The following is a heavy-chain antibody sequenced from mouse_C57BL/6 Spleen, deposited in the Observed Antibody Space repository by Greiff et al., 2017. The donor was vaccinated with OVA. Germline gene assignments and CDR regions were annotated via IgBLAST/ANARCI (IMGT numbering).Heavy chain of an antibody. D-gene: IGHD2-3*01. V-gene: IGHV5-17*01. Sequence: EVHLVESGGGLVKPGGSLKLSCAASGFTFSDYGMHWVRQAPEKGLEWVAYISSGSSTIYYADTVKGRFTISRDNAKNTLFLQMTSLRSEDTAMYYCARFYDGYYYAMDYWGQGTSVTVSS. CDR1: GFTFSDYG. CDR2: ISSGSSTI. CDR3: ARFYDGYYYAMDY. J-gene: IGHJ4*01.